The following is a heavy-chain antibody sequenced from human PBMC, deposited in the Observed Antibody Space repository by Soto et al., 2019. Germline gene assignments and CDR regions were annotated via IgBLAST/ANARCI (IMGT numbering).Heavy chain of an antibody. CDR1: GFTFRGSW. Sequence: GGSLRLSCAASGFTFRGSWMHWVRQAPGKGLVWVSRISIDGVTTFYADSVKGRFTISRDNAMNMLYLQMNSLRAEDTALYYCSRETPYYYGMDLWGQGTTVTVSS. J-gene: IGHJ6*02. CDR3: SRETPYYYGMDL. V-gene: IGHV3-74*01. CDR2: ISIDGVTT.